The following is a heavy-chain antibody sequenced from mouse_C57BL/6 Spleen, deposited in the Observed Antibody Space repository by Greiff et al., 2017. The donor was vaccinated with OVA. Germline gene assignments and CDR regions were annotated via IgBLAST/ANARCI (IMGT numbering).Heavy chain of an antibody. V-gene: IGHV5-17*01. J-gene: IGHJ4*01. CDR2: ISSGSSNI. D-gene: IGHD2-1*01. CDR3: AISLLLGAVDY. Sequence: EVQLVESGGGLVKPGGSLKLSCAASGFTFSDYGMPWVRQAPEKGLEWVAYISSGSSNIYYADTVKGRFTISRDNAKNTLFLQMTSLRSEDAAMYYCAISLLLGAVDYWGQGTSVTVSS. CDR1: GFTFSDYG.